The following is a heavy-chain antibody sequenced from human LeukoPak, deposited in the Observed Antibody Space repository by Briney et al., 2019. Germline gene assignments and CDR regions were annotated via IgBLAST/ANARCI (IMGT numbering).Heavy chain of an antibody. J-gene: IGHJ4*02. CDR2: ISSSGSTI. Sequence: GRSQRPSCAAAAFTFSSYEMNWVRHDAGKWLEWGSYISSSGSTIYYADSVKGRFTISRDNAKNSLYLQMNSLRAEDTAVYYCARGSAARNADFWGQGTLVSVSS. CDR1: AFTFSSYE. D-gene: IGHD6-6*01. CDR3: ARGSAARNADF. V-gene: IGHV3-48*03.